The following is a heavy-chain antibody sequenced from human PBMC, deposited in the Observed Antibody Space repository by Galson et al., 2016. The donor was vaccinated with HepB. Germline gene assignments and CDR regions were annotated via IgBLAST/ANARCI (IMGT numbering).Heavy chain of an antibody. CDR1: GYTFSDQY. CDR3: ARYDMEPGYDFTNSFDY. J-gene: IGHJ4*02. Sequence: SVKVSCKASGYTFSDQYMHWVRQAPGQGLEWMGWIKSHGGETNFAQKFQGRVTMTGDTSIDTAYTELSSLRADDTAVYCLARYDMEPGYDFTNSFDYGGQGTLVTVSS. CDR2: IKSHGGET. D-gene: IGHD5-12*01. V-gene: IGHV1-2*02.